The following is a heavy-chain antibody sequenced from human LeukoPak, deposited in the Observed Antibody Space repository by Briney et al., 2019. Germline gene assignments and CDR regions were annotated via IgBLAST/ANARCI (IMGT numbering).Heavy chain of an antibody. CDR2: IYYSGST. D-gene: IGHD6-13*01. CDR3: ARAGGIAAADDLYYYYGMDV. J-gene: IGHJ6*02. CDR1: GGSISSYY. Sequence: SETLSLTCTVSGGSISSYYWSWIRQPPGKGLEWIGYIYYSGSTNYSPSLKSRVTISVDTSKNQFSLKLSSVTAADTAVYYCARAGGIAAADDLYYYYGMDVWGQGTTVTVSS. V-gene: IGHV4-59*01.